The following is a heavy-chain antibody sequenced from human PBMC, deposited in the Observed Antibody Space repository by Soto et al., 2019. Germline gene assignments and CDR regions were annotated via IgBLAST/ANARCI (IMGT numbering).Heavy chain of an antibody. CDR1: GDSVSSNRAT. D-gene: IGHD6-19*01. V-gene: IGHV6-1*01. CDR2: TYYRSKWYN. Sequence: QVQLQQSGPVLVKPSPTLSLPCAISGDSVSSNRATWHWIRQSPSTGLEWLGRTYYRSKWYNDYAGSVKSRTTINPDTAKNQFTLPLNTVTTEDTAGYYCARGSSGWTWDYWGQGTRVTVSS. J-gene: IGHJ4*02. CDR3: ARGSSGWTWDY.